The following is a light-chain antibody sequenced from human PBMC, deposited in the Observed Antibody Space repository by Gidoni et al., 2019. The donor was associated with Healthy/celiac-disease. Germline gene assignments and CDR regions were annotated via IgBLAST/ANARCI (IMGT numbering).Light chain of an antibody. CDR1: SSDVGSYNL. J-gene: IGLJ3*02. CDR2: EVS. Sequence: QSALTQPASVSGSPGQSITISCPGTSSDVGSYNLVSWYQQHPSKATKLIIYEVSKRPSGVSNHFSGSKSSNTASLTISRLQAEDEADYYCCSYAGSSTWVFGGGTKLTVL. CDR3: CSYAGSSTWV. V-gene: IGLV2-23*02.